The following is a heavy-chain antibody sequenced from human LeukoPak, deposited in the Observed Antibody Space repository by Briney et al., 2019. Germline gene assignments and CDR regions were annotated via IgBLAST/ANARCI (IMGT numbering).Heavy chain of an antibody. D-gene: IGHD1-26*01. CDR3: ARVWWELPDAFDI. Sequence: SETLSLTCTVSGGSISSYYWSWIRQPPGKGLEWIGYIYYSGSTNCNPSLKSRVTISIDTSKNQFSLKLSSVTAADTAVYYCARVWWELPDAFDIWGQGTMVTVSS. CDR2: IYYSGST. J-gene: IGHJ3*02. V-gene: IGHV4-59*01. CDR1: GGSISSYY.